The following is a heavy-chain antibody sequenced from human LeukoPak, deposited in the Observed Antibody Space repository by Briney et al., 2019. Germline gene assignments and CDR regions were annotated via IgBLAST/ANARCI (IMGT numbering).Heavy chain of an antibody. CDR2: IVVGSGST. V-gene: IGHV1-58*01. CDR1: GFTFSSSV. J-gene: IGHJ4*02. CDR3: ARGKEVAGDFDY. D-gene: IGHD6-19*01. Sequence: GTSVKVSCKASGFTFSSSVVQWVRQDRGQRLEWIGWIVVGSGSTKYAQKFQEGVTITRDMSTTTAYMELSSLRSEDTAVYYCARGKEVAGDFDYWGQGTLVTVSS.